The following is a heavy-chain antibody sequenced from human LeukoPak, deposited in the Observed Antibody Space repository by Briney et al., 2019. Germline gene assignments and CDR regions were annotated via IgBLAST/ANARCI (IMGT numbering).Heavy chain of an antibody. V-gene: IGHV4-59*08. Sequence: SETLSLTCTVSGGSIRGYYWSWIRPPPGKGLEWIGYIFYAGSTTYNPSLKSRVTISIDTSKNQFSLKLNSVTAADTGVYYCASGERGYSYGPLDNWGQGILVTVSS. D-gene: IGHD5-18*01. CDR1: GGSIRGYY. J-gene: IGHJ4*02. CDR2: IFYAGST. CDR3: ASGERGYSYGPLDN.